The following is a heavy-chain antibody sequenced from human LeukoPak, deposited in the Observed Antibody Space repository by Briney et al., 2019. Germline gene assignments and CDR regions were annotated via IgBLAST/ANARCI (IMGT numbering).Heavy chain of an antibody. CDR3: ARSPSGSDPYYFDF. V-gene: IGHV3-48*03. D-gene: IGHD3-10*01. CDR1: GFAFSSYE. J-gene: IGHJ4*02. Sequence: PGGSLRLSCAASGFAFSSYEMNWVRQAPGKGLEWVSYISRSGRTKYYAEPVKGRFTFSRDNAMNSVFLQMNSLRAEDTAVYYCARSPSGSDPYYFDFWGQGTLVTVSS. CDR2: ISRSGRTK.